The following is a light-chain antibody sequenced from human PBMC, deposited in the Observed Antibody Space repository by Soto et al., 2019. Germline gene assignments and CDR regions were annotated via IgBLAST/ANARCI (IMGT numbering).Light chain of an antibody. CDR2: AST. CDR1: QGISSY. Sequence: DIQMTQSPSSLSASVGDRVTVTCRARQGISSYLAWYQQKPGKVPNLLLYASTTLQSGVPSRFSGSVSGTDLSLTVRSLQPEDGTTCYCRKDDRAPFTFGPGTKVEI. J-gene: IGKJ3*01. CDR3: RKDDRAPFT. V-gene: IGKV1-27*01.